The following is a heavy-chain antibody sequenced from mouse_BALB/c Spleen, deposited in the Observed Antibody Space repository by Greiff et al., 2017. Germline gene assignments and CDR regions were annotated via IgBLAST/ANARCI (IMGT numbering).Heavy chain of an antibody. V-gene: IGHV3-8*02. CDR1: GDSITSGY. CDR3: AKGDYGYDDGFAY. Sequence: EVQRVESGPSLVKPSQTLSLTCSVTGDSITSGYWNWIRKFPGNKLEYMGYISYSGSTYYNPSLKSRISITRDTSKNQYYLQLNSVTTEDTATDYCAKGDYGYDDGFAYWGQGTLVTVSA. D-gene: IGHD2-2*01. CDR2: ISYSGST. J-gene: IGHJ3*01.